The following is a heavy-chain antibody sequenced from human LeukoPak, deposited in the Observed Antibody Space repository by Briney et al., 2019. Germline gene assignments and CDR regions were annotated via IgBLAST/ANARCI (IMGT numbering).Heavy chain of an antibody. D-gene: IGHD6-19*01. CDR2: IYPGDSET. CDR3: ARRAGTSGWLLRYFDF. Sequence: GESLKISCKGSGCSFSSYWIAWVRQMPGKGLEWMGFIYPGDSETTYNPSFQGRITISADKSIGTAYLQLSILKASDTAIYFCARRAGTSGWLLRYFDFWGRGTPVTVSS. V-gene: IGHV5-51*01. J-gene: IGHJ2*01. CDR1: GCSFSSYW.